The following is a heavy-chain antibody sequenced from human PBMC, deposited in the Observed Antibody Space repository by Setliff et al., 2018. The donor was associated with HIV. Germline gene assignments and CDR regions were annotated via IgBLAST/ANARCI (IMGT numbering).Heavy chain of an antibody. J-gene: IGHJ4*02. D-gene: IGHD6-6*01. V-gene: IGHV4-34*01. CDR3: ARQPYSSSAIFDY. CDR2: INHSGST. CDR1: GGSFSGYY. Sequence: SETLSLTCAVYGGSFSGYYWSWIRQPPGKGLEWIGEINHSGSTNYNPSLKSRVTISVDTSKNQFSLKLSSVTAADTAVYYCARQPYSSSAIFDYWGQGTLVTVSS.